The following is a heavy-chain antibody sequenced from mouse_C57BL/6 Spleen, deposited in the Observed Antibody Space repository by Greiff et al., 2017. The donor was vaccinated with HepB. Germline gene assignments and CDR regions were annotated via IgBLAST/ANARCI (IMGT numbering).Heavy chain of an antibody. D-gene: IGHD1-1*01. J-gene: IGHJ4*01. V-gene: IGHV1-22*01. CDR3: ARSHYYYGSSLAY. Sequence: EVQLQESGPELVKPGASVKMSCKASGYTFTDYNMHWVKQSHGKSLEWIGYINPNNGGTSYNQKFKGKATLTVNKSSSTAYMELRSLTSEDSAVYYCARSHYYYGSSLAYWGQGTSVTVSS. CDR1: GYTFTDYN. CDR2: INPNNGGT.